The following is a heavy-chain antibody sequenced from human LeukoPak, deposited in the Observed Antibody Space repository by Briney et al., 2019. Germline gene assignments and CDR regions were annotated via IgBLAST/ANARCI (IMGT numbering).Heavy chain of an antibody. Sequence: GGSLRLSCAASGFTFSSYAMHWVRQAPGKGLEWVAVISYDGSNKYYADSVKGRFTISRDNSKNTLYLQMNSLRAEDTAVYYCARARIVGAAHFDYRGQGTLVTVSS. V-gene: IGHV3-30*04. CDR3: ARARIVGAAHFDY. CDR2: ISYDGSNK. CDR1: GFTFSSYA. D-gene: IGHD1-26*01. J-gene: IGHJ4*02.